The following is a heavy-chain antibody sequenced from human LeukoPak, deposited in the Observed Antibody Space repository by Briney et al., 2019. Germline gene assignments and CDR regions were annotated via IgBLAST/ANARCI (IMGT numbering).Heavy chain of an antibody. Sequence: SETLSLTCTVSGGSISSYYWSWIRQPPGKGLEWIGYIYYSGSTNYNPSLKSRVTMSVDTSKNQFSLKLSSVTAADTAVYYCARDHPAPDAFDIWGQGTMVTVSS. J-gene: IGHJ3*02. CDR2: IYYSGST. V-gene: IGHV4-59*12. CDR1: GGSISSYY. CDR3: ARDHPAPDAFDI. D-gene: IGHD2-2*01.